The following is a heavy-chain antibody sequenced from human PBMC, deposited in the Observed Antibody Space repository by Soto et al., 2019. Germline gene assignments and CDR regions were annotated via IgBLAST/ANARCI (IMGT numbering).Heavy chain of an antibody. Sequence: PSETLSLTCAVSGYSISSGYYWGLIRQPPGKGLEWIGSIYHSGSTYYNPSLKSRVTISVDTSKNQFSLKLSSVTAADTAVYYCARGKVEMATITQYYFDYWGQGTLVTVSS. CDR3: ARGKVEMATITQYYFDY. CDR2: IYHSGST. CDR1: GYSISSGYY. V-gene: IGHV4-38-2*01. D-gene: IGHD5-12*01. J-gene: IGHJ4*02.